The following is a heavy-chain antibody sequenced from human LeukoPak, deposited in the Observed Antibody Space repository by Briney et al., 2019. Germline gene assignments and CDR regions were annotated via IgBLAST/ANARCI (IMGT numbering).Heavy chain of an antibody. CDR1: GFTFSSYG. V-gene: IGHV3-30*03. CDR3: APRPVVPAAT. J-gene: IGHJ5*02. Sequence: GGSLRLSCAASGFTFSSYGMHWVRQAPGKGLEWVAVISYDGSNKYYADSVKGRFTISRDNSKNTLYLQMNSLRAEDTAVYYCAPRPVVPAATWGQGTLVTVSS. CDR2: ISYDGSNK. D-gene: IGHD2-2*01.